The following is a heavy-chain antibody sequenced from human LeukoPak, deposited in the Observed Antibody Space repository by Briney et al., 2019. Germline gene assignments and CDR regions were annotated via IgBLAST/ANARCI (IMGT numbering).Heavy chain of an antibody. V-gene: IGHV3-23*01. Sequence: GGSLRLTCAASGFTFSSYAMSWVRQAPGKGLEWVSAISGSGGSTYYADSMKGRFTISRDNSKNTLYLQMNSLRAEDTAVYYCAKGGHIAARPINWFDPWGQGTLVTVSP. CDR1: GFTFSSYA. D-gene: IGHD6-6*01. CDR2: ISGSGGST. J-gene: IGHJ5*02. CDR3: AKGGHIAARPINWFDP.